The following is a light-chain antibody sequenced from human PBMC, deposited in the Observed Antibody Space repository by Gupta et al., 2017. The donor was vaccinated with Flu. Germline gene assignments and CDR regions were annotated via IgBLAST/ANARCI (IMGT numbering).Light chain of an antibody. CDR1: EVGDKY. CDR2: QDN. CDR3: QAWDSSTFYV. Sequence: SYELTQPPSVSVSPGQTASITCSGDEVGDKYIYWYQHKSGQSPIVVIYQDNNRPSGIPGRFSGSHSGTTATLTISGTQPMDEADYYCQAWDSSTFYVFGTGTKVTVL. J-gene: IGLJ1*01. V-gene: IGLV3-1*01.